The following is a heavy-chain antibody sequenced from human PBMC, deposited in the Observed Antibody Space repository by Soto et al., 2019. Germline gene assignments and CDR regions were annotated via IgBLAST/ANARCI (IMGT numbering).Heavy chain of an antibody. D-gene: IGHD3-22*01. V-gene: IGHV4-59*01. CDR2: IYSSGST. CDR3: ARVTTTSDDAFDI. J-gene: IGHJ3*02. CDR1: GGSISNSY. Sequence: TSETLSLTCTVSGGSISNSYWSWIRQPPGKGLEWIGYIYSSGSTNYNPSLKSRVTISVDTSKNQFSLKLSSVTAADTAVYYCARVTTTSDDAFDIWGQGTMVTV.